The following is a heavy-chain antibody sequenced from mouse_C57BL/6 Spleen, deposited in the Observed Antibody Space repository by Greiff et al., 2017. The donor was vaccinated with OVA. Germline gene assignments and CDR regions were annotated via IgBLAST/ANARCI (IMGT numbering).Heavy chain of an antibody. J-gene: IGHJ4*01. CDR1: GYTFTDYN. V-gene: IGHV1-18*01. Sequence: EVKLQESGPELVKPGASVKIPCKASGYTFTDYNMDWVKQSHGKSLEWIGDINPNNGGTIYNQKFKGKATLTVDKSSSTAYMELRSLTSEDTAVYYCARPYYGSSYGYAMDYWGQGTSVTVSS. CDR3: ARPYYGSSYGYAMDY. CDR2: INPNNGGT. D-gene: IGHD1-1*01.